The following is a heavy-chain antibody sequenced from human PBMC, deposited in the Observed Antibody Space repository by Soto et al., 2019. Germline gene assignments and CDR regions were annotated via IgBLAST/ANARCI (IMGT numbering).Heavy chain of an antibody. CDR1: GGSFSGYY. Sequence: SETLSLTCAVYGGSFSGYYWSWIRQPPGKGLEWIGEINHSGSTNYNPSLKSRVTISVDTSKNQSSLKLSSVTAADTAVYYCARVRGHDILTGYDYWGQGTLVTVS. J-gene: IGHJ4*02. D-gene: IGHD3-9*01. V-gene: IGHV4-34*01. CDR3: ARVRGHDILTGYDY. CDR2: INHSGST.